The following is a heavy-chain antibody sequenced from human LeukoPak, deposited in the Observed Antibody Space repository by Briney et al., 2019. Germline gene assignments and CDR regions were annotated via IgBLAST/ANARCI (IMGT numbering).Heavy chain of an antibody. D-gene: IGHD5-18*01. CDR3: AREGVIYSYGYHYYFDY. J-gene: IGHJ4*02. CDR1: GFTVSSNY. CDR2: IYSGGST. V-gene: IGHV3-53*01. Sequence: GGSLRLSCAASGFTVSSNYMSWVRQAPGKGLEWGSVIYSGGSTYYADSVKGRFTISRDNSKNTLYLQMNSLRAEDTAVYYCAREGVIYSYGYHYYFDYWGQGTLVTVSS.